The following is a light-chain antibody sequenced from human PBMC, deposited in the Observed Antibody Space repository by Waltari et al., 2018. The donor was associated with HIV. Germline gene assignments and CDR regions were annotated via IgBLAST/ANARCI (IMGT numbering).Light chain of an antibody. Sequence: DIVMTQSPDSLAVSLGERATINCKSSRSVLYTSNNKNYLAWYQHKPGQPPRLLIYWASTRQSGVPDRFSGSGSGTDFTLDINNLQAEDVAVYYCQQYYSIPRTFGQGTKVEIK. J-gene: IGKJ1*01. CDR2: WAS. CDR3: QQYYSIPRT. CDR1: RSVLYTSNNKNY. V-gene: IGKV4-1*01.